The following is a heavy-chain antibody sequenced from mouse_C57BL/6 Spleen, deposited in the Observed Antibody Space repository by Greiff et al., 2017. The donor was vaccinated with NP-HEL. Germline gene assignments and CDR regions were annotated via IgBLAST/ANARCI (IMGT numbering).Heavy chain of an antibody. CDR1: GFTFSNYW. CDR2: IRLKSDNYAT. D-gene: IGHD4-1*01. V-gene: IGHV6-3*01. Sequence: EVKLVESGGGLVQPGGSMKLSCVASGFTFSNYWMNWVRQSPEKGLEWVAQIRLKSDNYATHYAESVKGRFTISRNDSKSSVYLQMNNLRAEDTVIYYCTVNSLGRGYYFDYWGQGTTLTVSS. CDR3: TVNSLGRGYYFDY. J-gene: IGHJ2*01.